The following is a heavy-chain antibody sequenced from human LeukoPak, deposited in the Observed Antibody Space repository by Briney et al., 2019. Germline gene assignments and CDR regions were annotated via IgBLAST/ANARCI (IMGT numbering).Heavy chain of an antibody. V-gene: IGHV1-69*06. D-gene: IGHD3/OR15-3a*01. Sequence: SVKVSCKASGGTFSSYAISWVRQAPGQGLEWMGGIIPIFGTANYAQKFQGRVTITADKSTSTAYMELSSLRSEDTAVYYCARDLGGLATNWFDPWGQGTLVTVSS. CDR1: GGTFSSYA. CDR3: ARDLGGLATNWFDP. J-gene: IGHJ5*02. CDR2: IIPIFGTA.